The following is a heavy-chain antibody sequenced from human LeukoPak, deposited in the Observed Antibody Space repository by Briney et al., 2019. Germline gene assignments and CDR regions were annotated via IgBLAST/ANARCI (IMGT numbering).Heavy chain of an antibody. J-gene: IGHJ4*02. CDR2: ISSSSSTI. V-gene: IGHV3-48*01. Sequence: PGGSLRLSCAASGFTFSSYSMNWVRQAPGKGLEWVSYISSSSSTIYYADSVKGRFTISRDNSKNTLYLQMNSLRAEDTAVYYCAKDLDYGDYVHFDYWGQGTLVTVSS. CDR1: GFTFSSYS. D-gene: IGHD4-17*01. CDR3: AKDLDYGDYVHFDY.